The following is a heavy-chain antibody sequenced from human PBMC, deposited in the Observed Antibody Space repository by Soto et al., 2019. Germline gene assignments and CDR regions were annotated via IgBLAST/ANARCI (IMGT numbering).Heavy chain of an antibody. Sequence: PVGPLRLSCAVSGFTLGSYSMNWVRQAPGKGLEWVSFISSSSSTIYYADSVKGRFTISRDNAKNSLYLQMNSLRDEDTAVYYCARDPHIGYYYYGMDVWGQGTTVTVSS. V-gene: IGHV3-48*02. CDR2: ISSSSSTI. J-gene: IGHJ6*02. CDR1: GFTLGSYS. D-gene: IGHD2-21*01. CDR3: ARDPHIGYYYYGMDV.